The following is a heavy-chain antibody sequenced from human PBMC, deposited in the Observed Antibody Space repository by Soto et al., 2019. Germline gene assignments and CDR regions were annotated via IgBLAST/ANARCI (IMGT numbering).Heavy chain of an antibody. CDR2: IKQDGSEK. CDR1: GFTFSSYW. V-gene: IGHV3-7*03. Sequence: GGSLRLSCAASGFTFSSYWMSWVRQAPGKGLEWVANIKQDGSEKYYVDSVKGRFTISRDNAKNSLYLQMNSLRAEDTAVYYCARVGSIVGAHDAFDIWGQGTMVTVSS. J-gene: IGHJ3*02. D-gene: IGHD1-26*01. CDR3: ARVGSIVGAHDAFDI.